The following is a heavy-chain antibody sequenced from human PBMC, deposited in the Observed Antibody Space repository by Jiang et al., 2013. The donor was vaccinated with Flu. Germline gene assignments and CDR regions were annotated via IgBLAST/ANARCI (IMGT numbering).Heavy chain of an antibody. CDR2: IRNKLYRGTT. CDR3: TRDLVRDVILIPTTYFDY. J-gene: IGHJ4*02. D-gene: IGHD2-8*01. Sequence: VESGGALVQPGRSLRLSCTASGFTFGDYAVNWLRQAPGKGLEWVGFIRNKLYRGTTDYAASVKGRFTISRDDSKSIAYLQMSSLKTEDTAVYYCTRDLVRDVILIPTTYFDYWGQGALVTVSS. V-gene: IGHV3-49*03. CDR1: GFTFGDYA.